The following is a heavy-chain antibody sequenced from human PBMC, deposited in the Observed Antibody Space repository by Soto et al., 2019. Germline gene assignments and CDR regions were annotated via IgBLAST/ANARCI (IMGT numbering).Heavy chain of an antibody. J-gene: IGHJ4*02. D-gene: IGHD3-22*01. CDR2: ISAYNGNT. V-gene: IGHV1-18*01. CDR3: ARVNPYYYDSSGYYCPLGY. Sequence: ASVKVSCKASGYTFTSYGISWVRQAPGQGLEWMGWISAYNGNTNYAQKLQGRVTMTTDTSTSTAYMELRSLRSADTAVYYGARVNPYYYDSSGYYCPLGYWGQGSLGTVSP. CDR1: GYTFTSYG.